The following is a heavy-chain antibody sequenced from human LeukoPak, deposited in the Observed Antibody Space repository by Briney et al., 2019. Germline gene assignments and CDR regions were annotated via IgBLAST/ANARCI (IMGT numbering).Heavy chain of an antibody. CDR3: ARVTYHYYGRDV. Sequence: PSETLSLTCAVSGGSLSSSNWWSWVRPPPGKGLEWMGEIYHSGSTNYNPSLKSRVPISVDKSKNQFSLKLSSVTAADTAVYYWARVTYHYYGRDVWGQGTTVTVSS. CDR2: IYHSGST. V-gene: IGHV4-4*02. J-gene: IGHJ6*02. CDR1: GGSLSSSNW.